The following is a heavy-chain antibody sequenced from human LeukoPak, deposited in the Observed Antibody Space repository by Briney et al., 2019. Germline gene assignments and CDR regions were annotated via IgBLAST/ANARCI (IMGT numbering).Heavy chain of an antibody. CDR3: ARDRGSGWADAFDI. CDR2: ISTYNGNT. V-gene: IGHV1-18*01. J-gene: IGHJ3*02. Sequence: ASVKVSCKASGYTFTKYGITWVRQAPGQGLEWMGWISTYNGNTNYAQKLQGRVTMTTDTSTSTAYMELRSLISDDAAVYYCARDRGSGWADAFDIWGQGTMVTVSS. CDR1: GYTFTKYG. D-gene: IGHD6-19*01.